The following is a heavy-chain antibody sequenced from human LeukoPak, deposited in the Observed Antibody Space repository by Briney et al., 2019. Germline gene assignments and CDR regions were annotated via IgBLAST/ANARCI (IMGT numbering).Heavy chain of an antibody. CDR2: FYYSGST. J-gene: IGHJ4*02. V-gene: IGHV4-39*07. D-gene: IGHD3-22*01. CDR1: GGSISSSSYY. Sequence: SETLSLTCTVSGGSISSSSYYWGWIRQPPGKGLEWIGSFYYSGSTYYNPSLKSRVTISVDTSKNQFSLKLSSVTAADTAVYYCARDSSRGYLGVFDYWGQGTLVTVSS. CDR3: ARDSSRGYLGVFDY.